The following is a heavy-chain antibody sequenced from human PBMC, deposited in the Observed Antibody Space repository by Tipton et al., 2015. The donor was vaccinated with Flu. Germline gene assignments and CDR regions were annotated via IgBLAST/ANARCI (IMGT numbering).Heavy chain of an antibody. Sequence: QLVQSGAEVREPGASVKISCKASGYTLTGHYLHWVRQAPGQGLEWMAIIDPSGGSTTFAQNFRGRVTLTRDTSASTVYMELSSLRSEDTAVYYCARVGGADDYTYYGLDVWGQGTTVTVS. D-gene: IGHD5-12*01. CDR3: ARVGGADDYTYYGLDV. V-gene: IGHV1-46*01. CDR1: GYTLTGHY. J-gene: IGHJ6*02. CDR2: IDPSGGST.